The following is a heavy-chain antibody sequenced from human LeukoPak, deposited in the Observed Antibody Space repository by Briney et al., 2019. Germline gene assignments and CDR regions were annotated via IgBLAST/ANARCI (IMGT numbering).Heavy chain of an antibody. V-gene: IGHV1-69*04. CDR2: IIPILGIA. Sequence: SVKVSCKASGGTFSSYAISWVRQAPGQGLEWMGRIIPILGIANYAQKFQGRVTITADKSTSTAYMELSSLRSEDTAVYYCARGVRYYYGSGRPYYYYGMDVWGQGTTVTVSS. D-gene: IGHD3-10*01. CDR1: GGTFSSYA. J-gene: IGHJ6*02. CDR3: ARGVRYYYGSGRPYYYYGMDV.